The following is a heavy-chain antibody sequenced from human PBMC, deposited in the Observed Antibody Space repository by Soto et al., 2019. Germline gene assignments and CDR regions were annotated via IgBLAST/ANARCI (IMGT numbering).Heavy chain of an antibody. CDR1: GGSFSCYY. V-gene: IGHV4-34*01. D-gene: IGHD6-19*01. J-gene: IGHJ4*02. Sequence: SETLSLTCAVYGGSFSCYYWSWIRQPPGKGLEWIGEINHSGSTNYNPSLKSRVTISVDTSKNQFSLKLSSVTAADTAVYYCARARNRIAVAGTFDYWGQGTLVTVSS. CDR3: ARARNRIAVAGTFDY. CDR2: INHSGST.